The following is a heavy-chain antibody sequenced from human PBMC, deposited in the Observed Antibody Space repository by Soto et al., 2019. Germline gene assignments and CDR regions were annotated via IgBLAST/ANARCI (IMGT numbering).Heavy chain of an antibody. J-gene: IGHJ4*02. CDR2: INHSGST. CDR3: ARYAPRLGYCSGGSCSENKGKYYFDY. D-gene: IGHD2-15*01. Sequence: SETLSLTCAVYGGSFSGYYWSWIRQPPGKGLEWIGEINHSGSTNYNPSLKSRVTISVDTSKNQFSLKLSSVTAADTAVYYCARYAPRLGYCSGGSCSENKGKYYFDYWGQGTLVTLSS. CDR1: GGSFSGYY. V-gene: IGHV4-34*01.